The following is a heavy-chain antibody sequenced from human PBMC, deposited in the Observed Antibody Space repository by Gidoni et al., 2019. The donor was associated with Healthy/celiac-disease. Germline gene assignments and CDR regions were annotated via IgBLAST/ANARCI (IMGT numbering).Heavy chain of an antibody. CDR2: IIPILGIA. CDR1: GGTFSSYA. CDR3: ARELQFPGDYGGNSGLGY. J-gene: IGHJ4*02. Sequence: QLQLVQSGAEVKKPGSSVKVPCKASGGTFSSYAISWVRQAPGRGLEWMGRIIPILGIANYAQKFQGRVTITADKSTSTAYMELSSLRSEDTAVYYCARELQFPGDYGGNSGLGYWGQGTLVTVSS. V-gene: IGHV1-69*09. D-gene: IGHD4-17*01.